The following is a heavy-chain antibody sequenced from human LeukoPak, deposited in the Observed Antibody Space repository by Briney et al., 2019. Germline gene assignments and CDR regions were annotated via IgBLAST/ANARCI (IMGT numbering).Heavy chain of an antibody. CDR1: GFTSSDYY. CDR3: ARDQYDSSMGDAFDI. Sequence: GGSLRVSCAASGFTSSDYYMSWIRQAPGKGLGWVSYISSSGSTIYYADSVKGRFTISRDNAKKSLYLQMNSLRAEDTAVYYCARDQYDSSMGDAFDIWGQGTMVTVSS. CDR2: ISSSGSTI. D-gene: IGHD3-22*01. V-gene: IGHV3-11*04. J-gene: IGHJ3*02.